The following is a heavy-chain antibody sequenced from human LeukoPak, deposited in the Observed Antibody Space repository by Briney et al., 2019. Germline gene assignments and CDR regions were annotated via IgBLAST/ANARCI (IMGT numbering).Heavy chain of an antibody. Sequence: PSETLSLTCTVSGGSISSYYWSWIRQPAGKGLEWIGRIYTSGSTNYNPSLKSRVTMSVDTSKNQFSLKLSSVTAADTAVYYCARDLTGGMIYGSGSYREAGNWFDPWGQGTLVTVSS. CDR1: GGSISSYY. J-gene: IGHJ5*02. CDR3: ARDLTGGMIYGSGSYREAGNWFDP. D-gene: IGHD3-10*01. V-gene: IGHV4-4*07. CDR2: IYTSGST.